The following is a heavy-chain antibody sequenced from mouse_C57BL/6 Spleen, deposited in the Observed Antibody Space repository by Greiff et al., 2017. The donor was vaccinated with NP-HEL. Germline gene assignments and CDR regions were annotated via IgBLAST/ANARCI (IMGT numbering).Heavy chain of an antibody. CDR1: GYSFTGYY. CDR3: APGRHYYAMDY. CDR2: INPSTGGT. Sequence: EVKVVESGPELVKPGASVKISCKASGYSFTGYYMNWVKQSPEKSLEWIGEINPSTGGTTYNQKFKAKATLTVDKSSSTAYMQLKSLTSEDSAVYYCAPGRHYYAMDYWGQGTSVTVSS. J-gene: IGHJ4*01. V-gene: IGHV1-42*01.